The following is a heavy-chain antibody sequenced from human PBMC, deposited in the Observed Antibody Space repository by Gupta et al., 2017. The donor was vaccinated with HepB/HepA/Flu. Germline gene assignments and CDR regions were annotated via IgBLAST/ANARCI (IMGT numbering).Heavy chain of an antibody. J-gene: IGHJ3*02. Sequence: EEQLMESGGGLLQPGGYLRLSCEVSGFTFRSYWMHWVRQAPGKGLVWVSRIDNDGSDTIYGDSVKGRFTCSRDNAKNTLYLKMNSLRAEDTAVYYCASGGFGHGFDIWGQGTMVTVS. CDR1: GFTFRSYW. V-gene: IGHV3-74*01. D-gene: IGHD3-16*01. CDR3: ASGGFGHGFDI. CDR2: IDNDGSDT.